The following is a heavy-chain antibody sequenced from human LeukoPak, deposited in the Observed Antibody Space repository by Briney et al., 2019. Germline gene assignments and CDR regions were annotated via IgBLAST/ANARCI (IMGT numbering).Heavy chain of an antibody. Sequence: SETLSLTCTVSGGSISSSPSYWGWIRQPPGKGLEWLGIIYYSGRTYYNPSLKTRVTISVDTSKNHFSLKLTSVTAADTAVYYCARHASVDGNWPRPLDYWGQGSLVTVSS. CDR1: GGSISSSPSY. J-gene: IGHJ4*02. CDR3: ARHASVDGNWPRPLDY. D-gene: IGHD6-19*01. V-gene: IGHV4-39*01. CDR2: IYYSGRT.